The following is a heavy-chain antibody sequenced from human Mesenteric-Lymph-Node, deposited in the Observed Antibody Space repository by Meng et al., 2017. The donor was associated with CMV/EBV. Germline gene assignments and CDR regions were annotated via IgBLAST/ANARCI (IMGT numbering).Heavy chain of an antibody. CDR3: ARLGYCSRTTCYKASSES. D-gene: IGHD2-2*02. Sequence: SETLSLTCSVSGGSINSNSYYWAWIRQPPGKGLEWIGSIYYSGSTYYNPSLQSRLTLSVDMSKNQFSLDLSSVTAADTALYFCARLGYCSRTTCYKASSESWGQGTLVTVSS. J-gene: IGHJ5*02. CDR1: GGSINSNSYY. CDR2: IYYSGST. V-gene: IGHV4-39*07.